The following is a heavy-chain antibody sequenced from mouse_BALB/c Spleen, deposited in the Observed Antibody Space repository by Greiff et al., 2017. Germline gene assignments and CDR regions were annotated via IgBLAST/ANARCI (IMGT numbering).Heavy chain of an antibody. V-gene: IGHV5-4*02. CDR1: GFTFSDYY. CDR3: ARHGKDAMDY. D-gene: IGHD2-1*01. J-gene: IGHJ4*01. Sequence: EVQRVESGGGLVKPGGSLKLSCAASGFTFSDYYMYWVRQTPEKRLEWVSTISDGGSYTYYPDSVKGRFTISRDNAKNTLYLQMSSLRSEDTAMYYCARHGKDAMDYWGQGTSVTVSA. CDR2: ISDGGSYT.